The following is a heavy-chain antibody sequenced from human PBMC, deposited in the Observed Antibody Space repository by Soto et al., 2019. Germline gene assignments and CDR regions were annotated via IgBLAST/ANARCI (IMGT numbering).Heavy chain of an antibody. D-gene: IGHD2-2*01. CDR2: IVDTGGRT. V-gene: IGHV3-23*01. J-gene: IGHJ6*02. CDR1: GFAFSSYA. CDR3: APVPAASSYYNTDV. Sequence: EVQLLESGGGLVQPGGSLRLSCTASGFAFSSYAMNWVRQAPGKGLEWVSGIVDTGGRTFYADSVKGRFTISRDNANNTLYLEMNSLRAEDTAIYYYAPVPAASSYYNTDVWGQGTTVTVSS.